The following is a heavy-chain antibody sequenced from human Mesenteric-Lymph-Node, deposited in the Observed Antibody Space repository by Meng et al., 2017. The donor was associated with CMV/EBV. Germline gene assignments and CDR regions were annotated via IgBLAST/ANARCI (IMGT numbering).Heavy chain of an antibody. CDR2: MSYDGGDK. CDR3: ARGGFGRGVVIPFYGMDV. D-gene: IGHD3-3*01. J-gene: IGHJ6*02. CDR1: GLTFSIHT. V-gene: IGHV3-30*04. Sequence: GESLKISCAASGLTFSIHTMHWVRQAPGKGLEWVAVMSYDGGDKYYADSVKGRFTISRDNSKNTLYLQMNSLRAEDTAIYYCARGGFGRGVVIPFYGMDVWGQGTTVTVSS.